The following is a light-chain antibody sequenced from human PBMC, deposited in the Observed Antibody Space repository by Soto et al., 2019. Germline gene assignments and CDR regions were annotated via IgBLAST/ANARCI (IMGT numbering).Light chain of an antibody. CDR2: LAS. V-gene: IGKV4-1*01. CDR3: QRYYSSPWT. J-gene: IGKJ1*01. Sequence: DIVMTQSPDSLAVSLGERATINCKSSQSNKNSLTGYQQKPGQPPKLLLYLASTREYGVPDRFSGSGSGTDFTLTIISLQAEDGAVFYCQRYYSSPWTFGHGTKVES. CDR1: QSNKNS.